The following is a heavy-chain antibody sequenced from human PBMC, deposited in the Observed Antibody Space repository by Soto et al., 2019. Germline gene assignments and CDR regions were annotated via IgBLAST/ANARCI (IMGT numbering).Heavy chain of an antibody. D-gene: IGHD3-16*01. V-gene: IGHV3-9*02. CDR3: AKGRGSKPRRGFDY. CDR1: GFTPDDYA. CDR2: ISWNSGSI. J-gene: IGHJ4*02. Sequence: PGGSLRLSPAASGFTPDDYAMHWVRQAPGKGLEWVSGISWNSGSIGYADSVKGRFTISRDNAKNSLYLQMNSLRAEDTALYYCAKGRGSKPRRGFDYWGQGTLVTVSS.